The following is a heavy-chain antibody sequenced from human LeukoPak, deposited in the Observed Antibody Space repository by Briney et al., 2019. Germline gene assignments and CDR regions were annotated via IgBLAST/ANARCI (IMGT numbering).Heavy chain of an antibody. D-gene: IGHD2-8*01. J-gene: IGHJ4*02. CDR2: ISGSGGST. Sequence: GGSLRLSCAASGFTFSSYAMIWVRQAPGKGLEWVSAISGSGGSTYYADSVKGPFTISRDNSENTLYLQMNSLRAGDTAVYYCAKHKYCTNGVCYQLFDYWGQGTLVTFSS. CDR3: AKHKYCTNGVCYQLFDY. V-gene: IGHV3-23*01. CDR1: GFTFSSYA.